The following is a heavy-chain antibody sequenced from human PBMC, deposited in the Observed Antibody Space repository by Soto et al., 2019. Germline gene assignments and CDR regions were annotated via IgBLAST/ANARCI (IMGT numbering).Heavy chain of an antibody. D-gene: IGHD5-12*01. Sequence: GGSLRLSCAASGFTFSSYSMNWVRQAPGKGLEWVSSISSSSSYIYYADSVKGRFTISRDNAKNSLYLQMNSLRAEDTAVYYCARDLYGSGYDISNWFDPWGQGTLVTVSS. CDR1: GFTFSSYS. CDR3: ARDLYGSGYDISNWFDP. V-gene: IGHV3-21*01. CDR2: ISSSSSYI. J-gene: IGHJ5*02.